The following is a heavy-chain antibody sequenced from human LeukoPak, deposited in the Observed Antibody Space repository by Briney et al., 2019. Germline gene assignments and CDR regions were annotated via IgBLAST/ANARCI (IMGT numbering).Heavy chain of an antibody. J-gene: IGHJ6*03. CDR2: ISGSGGST. CDR3: AKLSRSQWLAKYYYYYYYMDV. Sequence: GGSLRLSCAASGFTFSSYAMSWVRQAPGKGLEWVSAISGSGGSTYYADSVKGRFTISRDNSKNTLYLQMNSLRAEDTAVYYRAKLSRSQWLAKYYYYYYYMDVWGKGTTVTVSS. V-gene: IGHV3-23*01. D-gene: IGHD6-19*01. CDR1: GFTFSSYA.